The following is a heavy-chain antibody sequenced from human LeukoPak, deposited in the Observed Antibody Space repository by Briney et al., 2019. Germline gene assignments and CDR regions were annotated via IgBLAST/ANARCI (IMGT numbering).Heavy chain of an antibody. V-gene: IGHV4-59*01. CDR3: ARDGHGSGSYYHWFDP. J-gene: IGHJ5*02. CDR2: IDYSGST. D-gene: IGHD1-26*01. CDR1: GDSISSYY. Sequence: PSETLSLTCTVSGDSISSYYWSWIRHPPGKGLEWIGYIDYSGSTNYNPSLKSRVTISVDTSKNQFSLKLRSVTAADTAVYYCARDGHGSGSYYHWFDPWGQGTLVTVSS.